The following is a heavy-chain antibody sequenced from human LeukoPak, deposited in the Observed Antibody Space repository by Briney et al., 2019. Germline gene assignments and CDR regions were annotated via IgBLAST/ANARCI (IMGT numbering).Heavy chain of an antibody. CDR1: GGSISSGGYD. CDR2: IYHSGST. J-gene: IGHJ6*03. Sequence: PSETLSLTCTVSGGSISSGGYDWRWIRQPPGKGLEWIGYIYHSGSTYYNPSLKSRVTISVDRSKNQFSLKLSSVTAADTAVYYCARASDGALYYYYYMDVWGKGTTVTVSS. V-gene: IGHV4-30-2*01. CDR3: ARASDGALYYYYYMDV. D-gene: IGHD4/OR15-4a*01.